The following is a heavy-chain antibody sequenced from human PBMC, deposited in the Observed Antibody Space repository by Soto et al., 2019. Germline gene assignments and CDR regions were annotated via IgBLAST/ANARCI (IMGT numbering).Heavy chain of an antibody. CDR3: ARGRWHYDFWSGYYTIGGLDY. J-gene: IGHJ4*02. CDR2: INHSGST. CDR1: GGSFSGYY. D-gene: IGHD3-3*01. V-gene: IGHV4-34*01. Sequence: PSETLSLTCAVYGGSFSGYYWSWIRQPPGKGLEWIGEINHSGSTNYNPSLKSRVTISVDTSKNQFSLKLSSVTAADTAVHYCARGRWHYDFWSGYYTIGGLDYWGQGTLVTVSS.